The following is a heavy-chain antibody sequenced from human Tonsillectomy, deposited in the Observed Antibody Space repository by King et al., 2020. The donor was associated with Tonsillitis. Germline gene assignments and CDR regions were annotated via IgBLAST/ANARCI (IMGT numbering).Heavy chain of an antibody. V-gene: IGHV4-39*07. CDR3: ARHPVWWSDRRSVWLDP. CDR1: GGSIAGGNHF. CDR2: IYYEGTT. Sequence: QLQESGPGLVKPSETLSLTCTVSGGSIAGGNHFWGWIRQPPGKGLEWIGSIYYEGTTYNNPSLKSRVNMSVDRAQNQFSLKLRSVTAADTAVYYCARHPVWWSDRRSVWLDPWGQGILVTVSS. D-gene: IGHD2-21*01. J-gene: IGHJ5*02.